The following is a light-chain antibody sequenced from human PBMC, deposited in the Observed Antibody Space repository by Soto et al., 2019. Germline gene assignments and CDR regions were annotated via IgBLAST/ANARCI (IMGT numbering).Light chain of an antibody. J-gene: IGLJ2*01. Sequence: SYDLSQPPSVSVAPGQTATITCGGMSIGSKSVHWYQQKPGQAPVLVVYDNGDRPSGIPERFSGSNSENTATLTISRVEAGDEADYYCQVWDSSSDHVVIGGGTKLTVL. V-gene: IGLV3-21*02. CDR2: DNG. CDR3: QVWDSSSDHVV. CDR1: SIGSKS.